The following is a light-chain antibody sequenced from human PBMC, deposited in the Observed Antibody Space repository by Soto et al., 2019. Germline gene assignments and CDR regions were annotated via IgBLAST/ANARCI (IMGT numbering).Light chain of an antibody. CDR3: QQYGRSPFT. V-gene: IGKV3-20*01. J-gene: IGKJ3*01. Sequence: EIVMTQSPATLSVSPGESATLSCRASQSVSSNNLAWYQQRPGQAPRVVIYGASTRATGIPERFSGSGSGTDFTLTISRLEPEDFAVYYCQQYGRSPFTFGPGTKVDI. CDR1: QSVSSNN. CDR2: GAS.